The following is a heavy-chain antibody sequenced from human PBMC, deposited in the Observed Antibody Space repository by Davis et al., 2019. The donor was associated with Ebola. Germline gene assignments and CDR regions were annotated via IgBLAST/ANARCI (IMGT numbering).Heavy chain of an antibody. CDR3: AKVHPPTTVTTGWFDP. CDR1: GFIFSSYA. D-gene: IGHD4-11*01. CDR2: ISVRSIT. V-gene: IGHV3-23*01. J-gene: IGHJ5*02. Sequence: GESLNISCAASGFIFSSYAIRWVRQAPGTGLEWVSSISVRSITYHADSVKGRFTISRDNSKNTLYLQMNSLRAEDTAVYYCAKVHPPTTVTTGWFDPWGQGTLVTVSS.